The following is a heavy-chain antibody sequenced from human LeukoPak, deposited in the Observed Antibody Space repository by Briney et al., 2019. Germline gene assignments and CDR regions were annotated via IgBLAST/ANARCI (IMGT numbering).Heavy chain of an antibody. V-gene: IGHV4-4*07. CDR3: ARDRNCSGSSCYANWFDP. D-gene: IGHD2-15*01. CDR1: GGSISSYY. Sequence: SETLSLTCTVSGGSISSYYWSWIRQPAGKGLEWIGRIYTSGSTNYNPSLKSRVTMSVDTSKNQFSLKLSSVTAADTAVYYYARDRNCSGSSCYANWFDPWGQGTLVTVSS. J-gene: IGHJ5*02. CDR2: IYTSGST.